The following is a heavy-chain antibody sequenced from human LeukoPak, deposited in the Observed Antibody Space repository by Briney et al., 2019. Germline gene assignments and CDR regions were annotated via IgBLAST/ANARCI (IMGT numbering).Heavy chain of an antibody. V-gene: IGHV3-23*01. Sequence: PGGSLRLSCAAPGFTFSSYSMSWVRQAPGKGLEWVSSITARGADTFYADSVKGRFTISRDNPKKTLYLQMSSLTAEDTAVYYCATTGSSDSDYWGQGVLVTVSS. J-gene: IGHJ4*02. CDR1: GFTFSSYS. D-gene: IGHD3-10*01. CDR2: ITARGADT. CDR3: ATTGSSDSDY.